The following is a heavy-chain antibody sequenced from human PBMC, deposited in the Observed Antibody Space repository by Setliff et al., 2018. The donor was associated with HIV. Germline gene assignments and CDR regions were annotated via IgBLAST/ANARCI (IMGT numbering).Heavy chain of an antibody. Sequence: GGSLRLSCAGSGYSFSSYEMNWVRQGPGKGLEWVSYISSGGSSIYYADSVKGRFTISRDNAKNSLYLQMNSLRAEDTAVYYCARGPYTIDYWGQGTLVTVSS. CDR3: ARGPYTIDY. V-gene: IGHV3-48*03. CDR1: GYSFSSYE. J-gene: IGHJ4*02. D-gene: IGHD3-16*01. CDR2: ISSGGSSI.